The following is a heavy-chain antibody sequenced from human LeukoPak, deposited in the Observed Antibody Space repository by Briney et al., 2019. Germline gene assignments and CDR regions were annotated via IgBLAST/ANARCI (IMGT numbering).Heavy chain of an antibody. CDR1: GGSISSGGY. D-gene: IGHD3-16*01. CDR2: IYYTGTT. CDR3: ARVGGWNFDN. Sequence: SQTLSLTCTVSGGSISSGGYWSWIRQHPGKGLEWIGYIYYTGTTYYNPSLKSRVSISLDMSQNQFSLNLNSVTAADTAVYYCARVGGWNFDNWGQGTLVTVSS. V-gene: IGHV4-31*03. J-gene: IGHJ4*02.